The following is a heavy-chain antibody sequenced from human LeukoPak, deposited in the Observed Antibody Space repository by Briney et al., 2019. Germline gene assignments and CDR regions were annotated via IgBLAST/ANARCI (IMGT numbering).Heavy chain of an antibody. J-gene: IGHJ5*02. CDR2: IIPIFGTA. Sequence: ASVKVSCKASGGTFSSYAISWVRQAPGQGLEWMGGIIPIFGTANYAQKFQGRVTITADESTSTAYMELSSLRSEDTAVYYCARERAVGYYYDSSGYSPHYWFDPWGQGTLVTDSS. D-gene: IGHD3-22*01. CDR3: ARERAVGYYYDSSGYSPHYWFDP. V-gene: IGHV1-69*01. CDR1: GGTFSSYA.